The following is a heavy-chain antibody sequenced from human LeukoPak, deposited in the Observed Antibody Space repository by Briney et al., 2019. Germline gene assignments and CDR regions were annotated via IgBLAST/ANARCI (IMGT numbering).Heavy chain of an antibody. Sequence: GGSLRLSCAASGFTFSSYGMHWVRQAPGKGLEWVAVIWYDGSNKYYADSVKGRFTISRDNSKNTLYLQMNSLRAEDTAVYYCASDQEDYYDSSGYYSYYFDYWGQGTLVTVSS. J-gene: IGHJ4*02. V-gene: IGHV3-33*01. CDR3: ASDQEDYYDSSGYYSYYFDY. D-gene: IGHD3-22*01. CDR2: IWYDGSNK. CDR1: GFTFSSYG.